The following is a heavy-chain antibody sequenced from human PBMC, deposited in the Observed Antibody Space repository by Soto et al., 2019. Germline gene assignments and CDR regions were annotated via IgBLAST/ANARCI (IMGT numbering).Heavy chain of an antibody. J-gene: IGHJ4*02. CDR3: APVPYYGSGSYPHHY. CDR1: GFTFSSYW. V-gene: IGHV3-7*01. CDR2: IKQDGSEK. Sequence: PGGSLRLSCAASGFTFSSYWMSWVRQAPGKGLEWVANIKQDGSEKYYVDSVKGRFTISRDNAKNSLYLQMNSLRAEDTAVYYCAPVPYYGSGSYPHHYWGQGTLVTVSS. D-gene: IGHD3-10*01.